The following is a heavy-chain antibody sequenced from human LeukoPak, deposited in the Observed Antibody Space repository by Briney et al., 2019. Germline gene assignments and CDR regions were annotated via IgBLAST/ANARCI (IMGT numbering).Heavy chain of an antibody. Sequence: ASVKVSCKASGGTFSSYAISWVRQAPGQGLEWMGEILPSVGTAHSSQKFQGRVTITADKSTSTAYMELSSLTSEDTAVYYCARGWLQLLLGADFFYYMDVWGKGTTVIISS. CDR1: GGTFSSYA. CDR2: ILPSVGTA. V-gene: IGHV1-69*06. D-gene: IGHD5-18*01. J-gene: IGHJ6*03. CDR3: ARGWLQLLLGADFFYYMDV.